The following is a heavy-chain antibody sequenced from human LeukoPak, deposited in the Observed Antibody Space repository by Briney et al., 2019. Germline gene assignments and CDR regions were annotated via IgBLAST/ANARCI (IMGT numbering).Heavy chain of an antibody. D-gene: IGHD1-26*01. Sequence: GGSLRLSCAASGFTFSSYAMSWVRQAPGKGLEWVSAISGSGGSTYYADSVKGRFTISRDNSKNTLYLQMNSLRVDDTALYYCAKDKVPDGRWDIDYWGQGTLVTVSS. J-gene: IGHJ4*02. CDR2: ISGSGGST. CDR1: GFTFSSYA. CDR3: AKDKVPDGRWDIDY. V-gene: IGHV3-23*01.